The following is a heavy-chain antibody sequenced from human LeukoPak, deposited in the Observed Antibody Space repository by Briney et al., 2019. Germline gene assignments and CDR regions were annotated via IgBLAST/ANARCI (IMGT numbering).Heavy chain of an antibody. V-gene: IGHV4-39*01. J-gene: IGHJ5*02. Sequence: PSETLSLTCSVSGGSISSSSYYWGWIRQPPGKGLEWIGNIYYSGSSYYNPSLKSRVTISVDTSKNQFSLKLSSVTAADTAVYYCARPSVAAAGMWFDPWGQGTLVTVSS. CDR2: IYYSGSS. CDR3: ARPSVAAAGMWFDP. CDR1: GGSISSSSYY. D-gene: IGHD6-13*01.